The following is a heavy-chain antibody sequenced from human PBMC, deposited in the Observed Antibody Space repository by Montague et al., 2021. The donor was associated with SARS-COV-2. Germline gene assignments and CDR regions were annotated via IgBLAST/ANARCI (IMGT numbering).Heavy chain of an antibody. Sequence: SETLSLTCAVYGGSFSGYSWSWIRQPPGKGLEWIGQIYHSGSTNYNPSLKSRVTISVDTSKNQFSLKLSSVTAADMALYYCRVVPAGIPKGPNFYYMDVWGKGTTVTVSS. CDR2: IYHSGST. CDR1: GGSFSGYS. CDR3: RVVPAGIPKGPNFYYMDV. D-gene: IGHD2-2*02. V-gene: IGHV4-34*01. J-gene: IGHJ6*03.